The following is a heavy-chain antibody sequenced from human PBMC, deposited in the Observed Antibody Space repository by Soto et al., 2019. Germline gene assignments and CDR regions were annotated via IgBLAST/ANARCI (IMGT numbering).Heavy chain of an antibody. V-gene: IGHV1-69*13. CDR2: IIPITATA. Sequence: SVKVSCKASGGTFGSYAISWVRQAPGQGLEWMGGIIPITATANYAQKFQGRVTITADESTSTASMQLSSLRSEDTAVYYCARSQGSSTSLEIYYYYYYGMDVWGQGTTVTVSS. D-gene: IGHD2-2*01. J-gene: IGHJ6*02. CDR3: ARSQGSSTSLEIYYYYYYGMDV. CDR1: GGTFGSYA.